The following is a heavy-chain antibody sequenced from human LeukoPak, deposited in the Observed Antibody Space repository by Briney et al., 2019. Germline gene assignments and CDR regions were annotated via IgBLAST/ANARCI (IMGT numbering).Heavy chain of an antibody. CDR2: IIPIFGTA. CDR1: GGTFSSYA. V-gene: IGHV1-69*06. J-gene: IGHJ6*03. D-gene: IGHD2-2*01. CDR3: ARDRQWRGYCSSASCYAFDMDV. Sequence: SVKVSCKASGGTFSSYAISWVRQAPGQGLEWMGGIIPIFGTANYAQKFQGRVTITADKSTSTAYMELSSLRSEDTAVYYCARDRQWRGYCSSASCYAFDMDVWGKGTTVTVSS.